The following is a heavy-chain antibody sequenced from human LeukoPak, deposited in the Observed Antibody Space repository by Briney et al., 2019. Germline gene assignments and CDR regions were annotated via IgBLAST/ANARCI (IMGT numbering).Heavy chain of an antibody. V-gene: IGHV3-74*01. J-gene: IGHJ4*02. CDR1: GFTFSSHW. CDR2: INGAGSST. D-gene: IGHD2-21*02. Sequence: GGSLRLSCAASGFTFSSHWMHWVRQAPGKGLVWVSRINGAGSSTSYADSVKGRFTISRDNAENTVYLQMNSLSAEDTAVYYCAREVVLTATSVFDYWGQGSLVTVSS. CDR3: AREVVLTATSVFDY.